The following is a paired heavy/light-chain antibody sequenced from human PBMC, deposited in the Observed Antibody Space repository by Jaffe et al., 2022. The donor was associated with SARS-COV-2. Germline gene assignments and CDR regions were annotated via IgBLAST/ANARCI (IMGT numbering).Light chain of an antibody. CDR1: QSVSSSY. CDR3: QQYGSSPVT. CDR2: GAS. J-gene: IGKJ3*01. V-gene: IGKV3-20*01. Sequence: EIVLTQSPGTLSLSPGERATLSCRASQSVSSSYLAWYQQKPGQAPRLLIYGASSRATGIPDRFSGSGSGTDFTLTISRLEPEDFAVYYCQQYGSSPVTFGPGTKVDIK.
Heavy chain of an antibody. Sequence: QVQLVQSGAEVKKPGSSVKVSCKASGGTFSSYAISWVRQAPGQGLEWMGGIIPIFGTANYAQKFQGRVTITADESTSTAYMELSSLRSEDTAVYYCARVGHSGWPKDPYYYYYYMDVWGKGTTVTVSS. J-gene: IGHJ6*03. CDR3: ARVGHSGWPKDPYYYYYYMDV. D-gene: IGHD6-19*01. CDR2: IIPIFGTA. V-gene: IGHV1-69*01. CDR1: GGTFSSYA.